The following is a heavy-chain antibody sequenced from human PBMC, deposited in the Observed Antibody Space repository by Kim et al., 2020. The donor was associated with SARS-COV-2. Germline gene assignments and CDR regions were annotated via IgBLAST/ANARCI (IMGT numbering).Heavy chain of an antibody. Sequence: QKFQGRVTITRDTSASTAYMELSSLRSEDTAVYYCAREGNYYDSSGYLDWGQGTLVTVSS. CDR3: AREGNYYDSSGYLD. V-gene: IGHV1-3*01. J-gene: IGHJ4*02. D-gene: IGHD3-22*01.